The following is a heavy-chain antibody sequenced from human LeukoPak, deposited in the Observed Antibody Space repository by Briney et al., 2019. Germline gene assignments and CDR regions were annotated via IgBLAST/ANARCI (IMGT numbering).Heavy chain of an antibody. CDR1: GFTFSSYA. D-gene: IGHD5-18*01. J-gene: IGHJ4*02. CDR2: ISGSGGST. Sequence: PGGSLRLSCAASGFTFSSYAMSWVRQAPGKGLEWVSSISGSGGSTYYADSVKGRLTISRENSKTTLYLQMNSLRAEDTAVYYCAKGYLTAMVTRYDYWGQGTLVTVSS. V-gene: IGHV3-23*01. CDR3: AKGYLTAMVTRYDY.